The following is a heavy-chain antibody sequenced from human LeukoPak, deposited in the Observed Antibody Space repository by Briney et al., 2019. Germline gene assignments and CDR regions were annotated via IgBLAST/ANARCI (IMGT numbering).Heavy chain of an antibody. CDR1: GFTFSSYA. Sequence: HSGGSLRLSCAASGFTFSSYAMSWVRQAPGKGLEWVSSIGGGGGSTYYADSVKGRFTISRDNSKNTLYLQMNSLRAEDTAAYYCAKETGGNSYGYLYDYWGQGTLVTVSS. J-gene: IGHJ4*02. V-gene: IGHV3-23*01. CDR3: AKETGGNSYGYLYDY. CDR2: IGGGGGST. D-gene: IGHD5-18*01.